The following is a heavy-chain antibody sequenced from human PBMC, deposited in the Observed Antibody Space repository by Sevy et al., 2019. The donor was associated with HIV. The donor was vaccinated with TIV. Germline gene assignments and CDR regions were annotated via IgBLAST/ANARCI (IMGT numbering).Heavy chain of an antibody. CDR3: VRAYCEYYYGMDV. V-gene: IGHV4-59*01. Sequence: SETLSLTCTVSGDSISGYYWSWIRQPPGKGLEWIGYFYYSRSTNYNPSLKSRVTISVDTSKNQVSLKVSSVTTADTAVYYCVRAYCEYYYGMDVWGQGTTVTVSS. CDR1: GDSISGYY. CDR2: FYYSRST. D-gene: IGHD1-26*01. J-gene: IGHJ6*02.